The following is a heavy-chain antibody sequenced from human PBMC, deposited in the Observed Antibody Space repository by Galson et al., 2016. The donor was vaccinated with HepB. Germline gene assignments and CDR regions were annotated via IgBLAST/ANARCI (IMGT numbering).Heavy chain of an antibody. J-gene: IGHJ4*02. CDR2: ISDNGSNK. Sequence: SLRLSCAVSGFTFSNYGMYWVRQAPGKGLEWVAVISDNGSNKYQADSVKGRFTISRDNSKNTVYLQMNSLRAEDTAVYYCAKDVGSWYLLLSHYFDYWGQGTLVTVSS. CDR3: AKDVGSWYLLLSHYFDY. D-gene: IGHD2-15*01. V-gene: IGHV3-30*18. CDR1: GFTFSNYG.